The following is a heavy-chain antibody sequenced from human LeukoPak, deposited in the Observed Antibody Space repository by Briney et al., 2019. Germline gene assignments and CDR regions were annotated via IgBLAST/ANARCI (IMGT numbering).Heavy chain of an antibody. CDR1: GFTFSGYW. CDR3: ARFRATTLTTYYFDY. J-gene: IGHJ4*02. Sequence: PGGSLRLSCAASGFTFSGYWMYWVRQAPGKGLVWVSRIKSDGSTTNYADSVKGRFTISRDNAKNTLYLQMNSLRAEDTAVYYCARFRATTLTTYYFDYWGQGTLVTGSS. V-gene: IGHV3-74*01. D-gene: IGHD4-11*01. CDR2: IKSDGSTT.